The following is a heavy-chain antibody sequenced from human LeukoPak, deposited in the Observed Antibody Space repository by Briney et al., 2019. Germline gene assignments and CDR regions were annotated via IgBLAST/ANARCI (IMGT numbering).Heavy chain of an antibody. CDR1: GYTFTGYY. V-gene: IGHV1-2*04. CDR3: AREALWFGESPSSRYYGVDV. D-gene: IGHD3-10*01. CDR2: INPNSGGT. J-gene: IGHJ6*02. Sequence: ASVKVSCKASGYTFTGYYMHWVRQAPGQGLEWMGWINPNSGGTNYAQKFQGWVTMTRDTSISTAYMELSRLRSDDTAVYYCAREALWFGESPSSRYYGVDVWGQGTTVTVSS.